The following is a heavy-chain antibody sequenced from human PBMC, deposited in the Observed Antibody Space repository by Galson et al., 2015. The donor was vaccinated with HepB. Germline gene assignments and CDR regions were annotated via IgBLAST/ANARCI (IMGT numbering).Heavy chain of an antibody. CDR1: GFTFRNSW. Sequence: SLRLSCAVSGFTFRNSWMHWVRQAPGKGLVWVSQINGDGSITGYADSVKGRSTISRDNAKNTLYLQMNSLRGDDTAVYYCARGGLLFACDYWGQGSLVTVSS. J-gene: IGHJ4*02. D-gene: IGHD3/OR15-3a*01. CDR3: ARGGLLFACDY. CDR2: INGDGSIT. V-gene: IGHV3-74*01.